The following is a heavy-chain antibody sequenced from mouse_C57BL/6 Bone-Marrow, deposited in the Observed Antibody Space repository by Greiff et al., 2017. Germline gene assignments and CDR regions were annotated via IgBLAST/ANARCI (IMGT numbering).Heavy chain of an antibody. CDR2: INYDGSST. V-gene: IGHV5-16*01. J-gene: IGHJ4*01. Sequence: DVKLVESEGGLVQPGSSMKLSCTASGFTFSDYYMAWVRQGSEKGLEWVANINYDGSSTNYLDSLKSRFIISRDNAKNILYLQMSSLKSEDTATYYCTRDKDYYTAMDYWGQGTSVTVSS. CDR1: GFTFSDYY. CDR3: TRDKDYYTAMDY. D-gene: IGHD1-1*01.